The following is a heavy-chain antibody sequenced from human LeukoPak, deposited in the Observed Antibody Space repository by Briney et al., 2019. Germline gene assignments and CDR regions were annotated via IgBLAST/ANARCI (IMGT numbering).Heavy chain of an antibody. D-gene: IGHD1-26*01. J-gene: IGHJ3*02. Sequence: SETLSLTCTVSGGSISTSNYYWAWVRQPPGKGLEWLGNIFYNGGPYFNPSLKSRVAISVDTSKNHFSLRLNSVTAADTAVYYCATYSGTYSAFDIWGLGTLVTVSS. CDR3: ATYSGTYSAFDI. CDR1: GGSISTSNYY. V-gene: IGHV4-39*07. CDR2: IFYNGGP.